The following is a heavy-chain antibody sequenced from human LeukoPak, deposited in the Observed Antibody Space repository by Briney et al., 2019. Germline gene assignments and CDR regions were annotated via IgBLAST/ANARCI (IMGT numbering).Heavy chain of an antibody. D-gene: IGHD5-18*01. V-gene: IGHV1-69*13. Sequence: ASVKVSCKASGGTFTSYAISWVRQAPGQGLEWMGGIIPIFGTANYAQKFQGRVTITADESTSTAYMELSSLRSEDTAVYYCARDPKQLWAYFDYWGQGTLVTVSS. CDR2: IIPIFGTA. CDR3: ARDPKQLWAYFDY. CDR1: GGTFTSYA. J-gene: IGHJ4*02.